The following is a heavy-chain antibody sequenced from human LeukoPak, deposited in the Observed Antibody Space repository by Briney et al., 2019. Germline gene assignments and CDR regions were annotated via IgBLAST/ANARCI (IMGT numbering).Heavy chain of an antibody. J-gene: IGHJ4*02. V-gene: IGHV3-23*01. CDR2: ISGSGGST. CDR3: AKDWDYYDSSGYSSPLDY. CDR1: GFPFSSYA. D-gene: IGHD3-22*01. Sequence: GGSLRLSCAASGFPFSSYAMSWVRQAPGKGLEWVSAISGSGGSTYYADSVKVRFTISRDNSKNMVYLQMNSLRAEDTAVYHCAKDWDYYDSSGYSSPLDYWGQGTLVTVSS.